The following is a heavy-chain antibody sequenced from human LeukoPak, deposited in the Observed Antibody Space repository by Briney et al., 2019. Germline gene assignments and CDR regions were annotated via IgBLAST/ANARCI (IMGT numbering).Heavy chain of an antibody. CDR2: ISSSSSYI. CDR1: GFTFSSYS. J-gene: IGHJ3*02. CDR3: ARDLRLVRDGYPDAFDI. Sequence: KPGGSLRLSCAASGFTFSSYSMNWVRQAPGKGLEWVSSISSSSSYIYYADSVKGRFTISGDNAKNSLYLQMNSLRAEDTAVYYCARDLRLVRDGYPDAFDIWGQGTMVTVSS. V-gene: IGHV3-21*01. D-gene: IGHD5-24*01.